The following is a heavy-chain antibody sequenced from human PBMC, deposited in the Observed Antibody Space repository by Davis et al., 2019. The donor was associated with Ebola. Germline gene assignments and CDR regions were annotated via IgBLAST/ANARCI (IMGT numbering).Heavy chain of an antibody. D-gene: IGHD5-12*01. V-gene: IGHV4-59*12. Sequence: GSLRLSCTVSGGSISSYYWSWIRQPPGKGLEWIGYIYYSGSTNYNPSLKSRVTISVDTSKNQFSLKLSSVTAADTAVYYCARVVATTRYYYYYYGMDVWGQGTTVTVSS. CDR3: ARVVATTRYYYYYYGMDV. CDR1: GGSISSYY. CDR2: IYYSGST. J-gene: IGHJ6*02.